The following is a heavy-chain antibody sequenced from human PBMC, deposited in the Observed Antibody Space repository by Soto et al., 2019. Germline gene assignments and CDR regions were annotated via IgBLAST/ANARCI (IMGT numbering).Heavy chain of an antibody. CDR3: ARGITMILNPINWFDP. Sequence: QVQLQESGPGLVKPSQTLSLTCTVSGGSISSGDYYWSWIRQPPGKGLEWIGYIYYSGSTYYNPSLKSRFTISVATSKNQFSLKLGSVTAAATAVYYCARGITMILNPINWFDPWGQGTLVTVSS. CDR1: GGSISSGDYY. CDR2: IYYSGST. V-gene: IGHV4-30-4*01. D-gene: IGHD3-22*01. J-gene: IGHJ5*02.